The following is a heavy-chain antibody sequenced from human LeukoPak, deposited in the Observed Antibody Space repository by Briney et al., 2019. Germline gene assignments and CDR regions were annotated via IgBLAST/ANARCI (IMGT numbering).Heavy chain of an antibody. J-gene: IGHJ4*02. V-gene: IGHV3-23*01. D-gene: IGHD5-12*01. CDR2: ISGSGGST. CDR3: AKDTQYSGYDSRTNFDY. CDR1: GFTSSSYA. Sequence: GSLRLSCAASGFTSSSYAMSWVRQAPGKGLEWVSAISGSGGSTYYADSVKGRFTISRDNSKNTQYMQMNSMRAEDTAVYYCAKDTQYSGYDSRTNFDYWGQGTLVTVSS.